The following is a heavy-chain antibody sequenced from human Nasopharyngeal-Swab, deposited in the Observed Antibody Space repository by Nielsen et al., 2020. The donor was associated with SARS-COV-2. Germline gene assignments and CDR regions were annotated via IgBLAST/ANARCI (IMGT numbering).Heavy chain of an antibody. D-gene: IGHD3-3*01. CDR3: ARASRITIFGVVRWFDP. J-gene: IGHJ5*02. Sequence: PGKGLEWIGYIYYSGSTYYSPSLKSRVTISVDTSKNQFSLKLSSVTATDTAVYYCARASRITIFGVVRWFDPWGQGTLVTSPQ. V-gene: IGHV4-31*02. CDR2: IYYSGST.